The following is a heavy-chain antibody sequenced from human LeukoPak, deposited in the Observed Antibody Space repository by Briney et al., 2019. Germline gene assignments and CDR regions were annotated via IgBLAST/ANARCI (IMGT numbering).Heavy chain of an antibody. Sequence: SETLSLTCTVSGGSISGGGYYWSWIRQPPGMGLEWIGYIYYSGSTNYNPSLKSRVTISVDTSKNQFSLKLSSVTAADTAVYYCARESGSSGYYGMDVWGQGTTVTVSS. CDR1: GGSISGGGYY. CDR3: ARESGSSGYYGMDV. V-gene: IGHV4-61*08. D-gene: IGHD1-26*01. CDR2: IYYSGST. J-gene: IGHJ6*02.